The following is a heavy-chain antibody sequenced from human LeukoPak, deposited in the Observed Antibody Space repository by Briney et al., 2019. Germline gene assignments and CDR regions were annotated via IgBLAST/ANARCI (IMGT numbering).Heavy chain of an antibody. CDR1: GLTFSSHP. V-gene: IGHV3-64*04. Sequence: GGSLRLSCAASGLTFSSHPMHWVRQAPGKGLEYVSTISSSGLITYYADSVKGRFTISRDNSKNTLYLQMNSLRAEDTAVYYCARDPPHYYDSSGPFDYWGQGTLVTVSS. D-gene: IGHD3-22*01. J-gene: IGHJ4*02. CDR3: ARDPPHYYDSSGPFDY. CDR2: ISSSGLIT.